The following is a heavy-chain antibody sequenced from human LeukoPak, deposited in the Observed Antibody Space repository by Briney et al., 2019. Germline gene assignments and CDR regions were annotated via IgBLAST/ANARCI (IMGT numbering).Heavy chain of an antibody. CDR3: ARSVTYNWFDP. CDR1: GYVFINYY. Sequence: GASVKVSCKTSGYVFINYYIHWVRLAPGQGLQWMGWINPKSGATNYAQSFQGRVVLTTDTSISTAFMELSNLRPDDTAIYFCARSVTYNWFDPWGQGTRVTVSS. D-gene: IGHD2-21*02. CDR2: INPKSGAT. V-gene: IGHV1-2*02. J-gene: IGHJ5*02.